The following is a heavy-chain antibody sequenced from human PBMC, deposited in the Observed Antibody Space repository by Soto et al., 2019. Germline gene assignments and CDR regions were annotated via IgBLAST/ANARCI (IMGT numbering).Heavy chain of an antibody. CDR2: INHSGST. CDR3: ARFKQSSYDFWSGYIYYGMDV. Sequence: SETLSLTCAVYGGSFSGYYWSWIRQPPGKGLEWIGEINHSGSTNYNPSLKSRVTISVDTSKNQFSLKLSSVTAADTAVYYCARFKQSSYDFWSGYIYYGMDVWGQGTTVTVSS. J-gene: IGHJ6*02. V-gene: IGHV4-34*01. D-gene: IGHD3-3*01. CDR1: GGSFSGYY.